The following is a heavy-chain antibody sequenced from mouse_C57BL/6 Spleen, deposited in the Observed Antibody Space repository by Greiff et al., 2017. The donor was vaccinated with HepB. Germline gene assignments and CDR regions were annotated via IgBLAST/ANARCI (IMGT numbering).Heavy chain of an antibody. CDR3: ARVGRGDYFDY. CDR2: INPNNGGT. V-gene: IGHV1-26*01. CDR1: GYTFTDYY. J-gene: IGHJ2*01. D-gene: IGHD4-1*01. Sequence: EVQLQQSGPELVKPGASVKISCKASGYTFTDYYMNWVKQSHGKSLEWIGDINPNNGGTSYNQKFKGKATLTVDKSSSTAYMELRSLTSEDSAVYDCARVGRGDYFDYWGQGTTLTVSS.